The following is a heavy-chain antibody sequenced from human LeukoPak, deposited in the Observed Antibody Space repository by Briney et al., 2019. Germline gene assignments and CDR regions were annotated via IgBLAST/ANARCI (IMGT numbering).Heavy chain of an antibody. V-gene: IGHV3-23*03. CDR1: GGTFSSYA. D-gene: IGHD5-18*01. CDR2: IYSGDST. J-gene: IGHJ4*02. Sequence: ASVKVSCKASGGTFSSYAISWVRQAPGKGLEWVSLIYSGDSTYYADSVKGRFTISRDNSKNTLYLQMNSLRAEDTAVYYCATDHYSYGYFDYWGQGTLVTVSS. CDR3: ATDHYSYGYFDY.